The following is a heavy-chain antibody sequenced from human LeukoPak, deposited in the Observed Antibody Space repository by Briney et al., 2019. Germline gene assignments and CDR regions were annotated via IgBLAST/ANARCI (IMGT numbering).Heavy chain of an antibody. Sequence: ASVKVSCKASGGTFSSYAISWVRQAPGQGLEWMGRINPNSGGTNYAQKFQGRVTMTRDTSISTAYMELSRLRSDDTAVYYCARAPLHYYDSSGYYYYFDYWGQGTLVTVSS. J-gene: IGHJ4*02. CDR2: INPNSGGT. D-gene: IGHD3-22*01. CDR3: ARAPLHYYDSSGYYYYFDY. CDR1: GGTFSSYA. V-gene: IGHV1-2*06.